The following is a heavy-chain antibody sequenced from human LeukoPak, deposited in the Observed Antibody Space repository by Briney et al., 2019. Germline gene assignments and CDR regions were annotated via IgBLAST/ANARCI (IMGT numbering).Heavy chain of an antibody. V-gene: IGHV1-2*02. CDR1: GYSFIGYF. D-gene: IGHD3-9*01. CDR2: INPNSGGT. CDR3: TREHDKPMMHWYFSL. Sequence: ASVKVSCKASGYSFIGYFMHWVRQAPGQGLEWMGWINPNSGGTNYAQNFQGRVTMTRDTSLSTAYMELSHLTSEDTAIYFCTREHDKPMMHWYFSLWGRGSLVTVSS. J-gene: IGHJ2*01.